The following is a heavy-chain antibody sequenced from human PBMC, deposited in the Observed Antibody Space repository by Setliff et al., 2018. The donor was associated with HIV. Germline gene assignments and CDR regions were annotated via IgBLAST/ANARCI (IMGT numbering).Heavy chain of an antibody. J-gene: IGHJ4*02. CDR1: GGSISSSY. CDR3: ARTMGVTYFDY. V-gene: IGHV4-59*08. CDR2: IFYSGST. D-gene: IGHD1-26*01. Sequence: SETLSLTCTVSGGSISSSYWSWIRQPPGKGLEWMGYIFYSGSTNYNPSLKSRVTVSVDTPENQFSLKLSSVTAADTAVYYCARTMGVTYFDYWGQGTLVTVSS.